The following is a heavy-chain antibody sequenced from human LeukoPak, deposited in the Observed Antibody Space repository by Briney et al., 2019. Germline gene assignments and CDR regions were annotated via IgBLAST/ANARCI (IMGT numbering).Heavy chain of an antibody. CDR2: ISGSASST. Sequence: PGGSLRLSCAASGFTVSSNYMSWVRQAPGKGLEWVSAISGSASSTSYADSVKGRFTISRDNSKNTLWLQMNSLRADDTAVYYCAKDSTAGGNFQHWGQGTLVTVSS. CDR1: GFTVSSNY. CDR3: AKDSTAGGNFQH. J-gene: IGHJ1*01. D-gene: IGHD6-13*01. V-gene: IGHV3-23*01.